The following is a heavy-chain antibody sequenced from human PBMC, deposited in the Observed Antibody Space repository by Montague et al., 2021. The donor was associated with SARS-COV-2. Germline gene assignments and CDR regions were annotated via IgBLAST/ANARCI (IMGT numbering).Heavy chain of an antibody. CDR3: ARHSGDYTIFGVVIYYMDV. Sequence: SETLSLTCTVSGGSISSSSHYWGWIRQPPGKGLEWIGSIYYSGSTYYNPSLKSRVTISVDTSKNQFSLKLSTATAADTAVFYCARHSGDYTIFGVVIYYMDVWGKGTLVTVSS. V-gene: IGHV4-39*01. CDR1: GGSISSSSHY. J-gene: IGHJ6*03. D-gene: IGHD3-3*01. CDR2: IYYSGST.